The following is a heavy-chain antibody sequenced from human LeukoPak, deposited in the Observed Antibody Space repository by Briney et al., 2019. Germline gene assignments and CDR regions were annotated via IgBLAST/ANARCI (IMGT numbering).Heavy chain of an antibody. J-gene: IGHJ4*02. V-gene: IGHV3-7*01. CDR1: GFIFSSYW. CDR3: ARDQMGGYSYGYNDY. Sequence: GGSLRLSCAASGFIFSSYWMSWDRQAPGKGLEWVANIKQDGSEKYYVDSVKGRFTISRDNAKNSLYLQMNSLRAEDTAVYYCARDQMGGYSYGYNDYWGQGTLVTVSS. CDR2: IKQDGSEK. D-gene: IGHD5-18*01.